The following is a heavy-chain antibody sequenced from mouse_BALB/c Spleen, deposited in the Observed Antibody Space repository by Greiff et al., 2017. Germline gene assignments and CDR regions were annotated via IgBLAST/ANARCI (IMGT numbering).Heavy chain of an antibody. V-gene: IGHV1-14*01. Sequence: EVHLVESGPELVKPGASVKMSCKASGYTFTSYVMHWVKQKPGQGLEWIGYINPYNDGTKYNEKFKGKATLTSDKSSSTAYMELSSLTSEDSEVYYCASLYDYGTWFAYWGQGTLVTVSA. CDR2: INPYNDGT. D-gene: IGHD2-4*01. J-gene: IGHJ3*01. CDR1: GYTFTSYV. CDR3: ASLYDYGTWFAY.